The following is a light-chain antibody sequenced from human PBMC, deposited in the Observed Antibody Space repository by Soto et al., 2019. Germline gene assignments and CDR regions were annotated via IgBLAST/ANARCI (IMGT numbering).Light chain of an antibody. CDR2: LGS. CDR3: MQALQTPT. CDR1: QSLLHSNGYNY. Sequence: DLVMTQSPLSLPVTPGEPASISCRSSQSLLHSNGYNYLDWYLQKPGQSPQLLIYLGSNRASGVPDRFSGSGSGTDFTLKISRVEAEDVGVYYCMQALQTPTFGQGTRLEMK. V-gene: IGKV2-28*01. J-gene: IGKJ5*01.